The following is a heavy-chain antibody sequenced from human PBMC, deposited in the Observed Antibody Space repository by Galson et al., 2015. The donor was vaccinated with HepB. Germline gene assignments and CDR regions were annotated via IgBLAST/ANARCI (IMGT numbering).Heavy chain of an antibody. Sequence: SLRLSCAASGFPLSDYYMNWVRQSPGKGLEWISYITSSSLFTEYADSVRGRFTISRDNGRNSLFLQAKGLTADDTGIYYCVREGSRHGAYDVWGRGAMVTVSA. V-gene: IGHV3-11*05. CDR1: GFPLSDYY. D-gene: IGHD6-13*01. J-gene: IGHJ3*01. CDR3: VREGSRHGAYDV. CDR2: ITSSSLFT.